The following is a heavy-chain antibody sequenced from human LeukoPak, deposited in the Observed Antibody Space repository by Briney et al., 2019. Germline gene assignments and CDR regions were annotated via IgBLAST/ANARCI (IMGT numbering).Heavy chain of an antibody. CDR2: ISSSSGYI. V-gene: IGHV3-21*01. CDR1: GFTFSSYT. CDR3: ARGYGDQTCDY. Sequence: GGSLRLSCAASGFTFSSYTMNWVRQAPGKGLEWVSSISSSSGYIYYADSVKGRFTISKDNAKNSLYLQMNSLRAEDTAAYYCARGYGDQTCDYWGQGTLVTVSS. D-gene: IGHD4-17*01. J-gene: IGHJ4*02.